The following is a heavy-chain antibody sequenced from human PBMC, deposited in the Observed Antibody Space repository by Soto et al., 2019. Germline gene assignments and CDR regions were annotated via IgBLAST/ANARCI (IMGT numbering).Heavy chain of an antibody. V-gene: IGHV3-23*01. CDR3: AKNPGYYYDSTGYHFDY. CDR1: GFTFSSYS. J-gene: IGHJ4*02. D-gene: IGHD3-22*01. CDR2: ISYGGGTT. Sequence: GGSLRLSCAASGFTFSSYSMNWVRQAPGKGLEWVSAISYGGGTTYYADSVKGRFTISRDNSKNTLYLQMNSLRAEDTAVYYCAKNPGYYYDSTGYHFDYWGQGTLVTVSS.